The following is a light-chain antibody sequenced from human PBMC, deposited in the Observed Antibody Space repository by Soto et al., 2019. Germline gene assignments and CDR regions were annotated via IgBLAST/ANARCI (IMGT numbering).Light chain of an antibody. CDR2: EVS. Sequence: QSALTQPPSASGSAGQSVTISCTGTSTDVGGYNYVSWYQQHPDKAPKLMIYEVSKRPSGVPDRFSGSKSGNTASLTVSGLQAEDEADYYCSSYAGNNIHYVFGTGTKVTV. J-gene: IGLJ1*01. CDR3: SSYAGNNIHYV. V-gene: IGLV2-8*01. CDR1: STDVGGYNY.